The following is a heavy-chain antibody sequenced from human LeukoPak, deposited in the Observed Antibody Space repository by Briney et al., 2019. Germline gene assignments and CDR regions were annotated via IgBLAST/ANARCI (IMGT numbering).Heavy chain of an antibody. Sequence: GKSLRLSCAASGFTFSSYGMHWVRQAPGKGLEWVAVISYDGSNKYYADSVKGRFTISRDNSKNTLYLQMNSLRAEDTAVYYCAKRRGRGLTTPHYFDYWGQGTLVTVSS. CDR2: ISYDGSNK. J-gene: IGHJ4*02. CDR3: AKRRGRGLTTPHYFDY. CDR1: GFTFSSYG. D-gene: IGHD4/OR15-4a*01. V-gene: IGHV3-30*18.